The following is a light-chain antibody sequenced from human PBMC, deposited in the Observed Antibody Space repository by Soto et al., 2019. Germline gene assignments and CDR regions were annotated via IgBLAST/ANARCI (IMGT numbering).Light chain of an antibody. Sequence: HSVLTQPPSASGTPGQTVTISCSGSSSNIGDNPVNWYQQLPGAAPKLLIYINDQRPSGVPDRFSGSKSGTSASLAISGLQPEDEADYYCAAWDDRLNALFGTGTKVTVL. CDR1: SSNIGDNP. J-gene: IGLJ1*01. CDR2: IND. V-gene: IGLV1-44*01. CDR3: AAWDDRLNAL.